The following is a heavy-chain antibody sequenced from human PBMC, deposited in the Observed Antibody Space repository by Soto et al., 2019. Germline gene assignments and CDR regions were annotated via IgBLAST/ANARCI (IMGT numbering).Heavy chain of an antibody. V-gene: IGHV4-34*01. D-gene: IGHD3-3*01. CDR3: ARGIDTRGNDAFDI. CDR2: INHSGST. J-gene: IGHJ3*02. CDR1: GGSFSGYY. Sequence: KPSETLSLTCAVYGGSFSGYYWSWIRQPPGKGLEWIGEINHSGSTNYNPSLKSRVTISVDTSKNQFSLKLSSVTAAATAVYYCARGIDTRGNDAFDIWGQGTMVTVSS.